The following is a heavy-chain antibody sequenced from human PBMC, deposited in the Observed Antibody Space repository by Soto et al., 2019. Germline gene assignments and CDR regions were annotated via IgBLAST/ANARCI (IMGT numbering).Heavy chain of an antibody. V-gene: IGHV1-69*13. CDR3: ARTYCSGGSCDYYGMDV. J-gene: IGHJ6*02. D-gene: IGHD2-15*01. Sequence: GASVKVSCKASGGTFSSYAISWVRQAPRQGLEWMGGIIPIFGTANYAQKFQGRVTITADESTSTAYMELSSLRSEDTAVYYCARTYCSGGSCDYYGMDVWGQGTTVTVSS. CDR2: IIPIFGTA. CDR1: GGTFSSYA.